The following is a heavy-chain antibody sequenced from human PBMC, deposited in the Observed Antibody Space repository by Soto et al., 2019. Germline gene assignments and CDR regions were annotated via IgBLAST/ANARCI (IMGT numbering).Heavy chain of an antibody. Sequence: GGSLRLSCAASGFTFSTYDMHWVRQAPGKGLEWVAVTSYDGSNKYYADSVKGRFTISRDNSKNTVYLQMDSLRAEDTAVYYCAKDEDYYAGSPYYHYFDYWGQGTLVTVSS. CDR2: TSYDGSNK. J-gene: IGHJ4*02. D-gene: IGHD3-22*01. CDR3: AKDEDYYAGSPYYHYFDY. CDR1: GFTFSTYD. V-gene: IGHV3-30*18.